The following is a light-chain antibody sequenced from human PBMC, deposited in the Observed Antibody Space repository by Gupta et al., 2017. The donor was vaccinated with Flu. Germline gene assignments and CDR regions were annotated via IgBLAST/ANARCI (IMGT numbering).Light chain of an antibody. CDR3: QQYSSSRT. CDR1: QSVSDS. J-gene: IGKJ4*01. Sequence: EIVLTQSTGTLSLSPGERATLSCRASQSVSDSLAWYQQKPGQAPRLLIYGASSRATGIPDRFSGSGSGTEFTLTISRLEPEDFAVYYCQQYSSSRTFGGGTKVEIK. V-gene: IGKV3-20*01. CDR2: GAS.